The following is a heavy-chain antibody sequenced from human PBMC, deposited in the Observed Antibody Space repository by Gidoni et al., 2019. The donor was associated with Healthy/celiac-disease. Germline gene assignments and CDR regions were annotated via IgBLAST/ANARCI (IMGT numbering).Heavy chain of an antibody. CDR3: ARIQDYGDYGIGVDY. J-gene: IGHJ4*02. Sequence: QVTLRESGPALVRLTQTLTLTCTFSGFSLSTSGMCVSWIRQPPGKALEWLALIDWDDDKYYSTSLKTRLTISKDTSKNQVVLTMTNMDPVDTATYYCARIQDYGDYGIGVDYWGQGTLVTVSS. CDR2: IDWDDDK. D-gene: IGHD4-17*01. V-gene: IGHV2-70*01. CDR1: GFSLSTSGMC.